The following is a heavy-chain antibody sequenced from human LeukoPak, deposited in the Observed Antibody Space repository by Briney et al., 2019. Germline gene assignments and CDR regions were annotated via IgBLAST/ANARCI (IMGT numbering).Heavy chain of an antibody. CDR2: INHSGET. V-gene: IGHV4-38-2*01. J-gene: IGHJ4*02. D-gene: IGHD3-22*01. CDR1: GYSISSGYY. Sequence: SETLSLTCAVSGYSISSGYYWSWIRQPPVKGLEWIATINHSGETYYNPSLKSRVTISVDTSKNQFSLKLSSVTAAGTAIYYCARYTANKSGYFVDYWGQGPLFTVSS. CDR3: ARYTANKSGYFVDY.